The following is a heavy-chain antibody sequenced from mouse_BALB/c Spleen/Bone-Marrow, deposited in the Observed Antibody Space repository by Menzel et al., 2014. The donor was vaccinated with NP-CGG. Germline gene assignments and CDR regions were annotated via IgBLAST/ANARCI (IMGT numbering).Heavy chain of an antibody. CDR3: ARASVVPYYFDF. D-gene: IGHD1-1*01. CDR2: ILPGSGSN. Sequence: QVQLQQSGAELMKPGASVKISCKATGYTFSSYWIEWAKQRPGHGLEWIGEILPGSGSNKYNEKFKGKATFTADTSSNTAYMQLSSLTSEDSALHYCARASVVPYYFDFWGQGTTLTVSS. J-gene: IGHJ2*01. CDR1: GYTFSSYW. V-gene: IGHV1-9*01.